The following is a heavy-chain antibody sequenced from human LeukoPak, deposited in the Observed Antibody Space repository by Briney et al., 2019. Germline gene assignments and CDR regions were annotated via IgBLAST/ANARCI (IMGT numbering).Heavy chain of an antibody. CDR3: ARAGYCSGGSCYSFFDY. CDR1: GDSFSSNSAA. CDR2: TYYRSKLYN. Sequence: SQTLSLTCAISGDSFSSNSAAWDWIRQSPSRGLEWLGRTYYRSKLYNDYAVAGKSLITINPYTSKNQFSLQLNSVTPEDTAVYYCARAGYCSGGSCYSFFDYWGQGTLVTVSS. D-gene: IGHD2-15*01. V-gene: IGHV6-1*01. J-gene: IGHJ4*02.